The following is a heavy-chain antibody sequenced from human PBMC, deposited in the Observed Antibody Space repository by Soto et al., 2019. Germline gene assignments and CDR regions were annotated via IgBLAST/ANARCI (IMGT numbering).Heavy chain of an antibody. CDR3: ARVYYDSSGYYYEYDYYGMDV. D-gene: IGHD3-22*01. Sequence: QVQLVQSGAEVKKPGASVKVSCKASGYTFTSYGISWVRQAPGQGLEWMGWISAYNGNTNYAQKLQGRVTMTTDPSTSTAYMELRSLRSDDTAVYYCARVYYDSSGYYYEYDYYGMDVWGQGPKVTVSS. CDR2: ISAYNGNT. V-gene: IGHV1-18*01. CDR1: GYTFTSYG. J-gene: IGHJ6*02.